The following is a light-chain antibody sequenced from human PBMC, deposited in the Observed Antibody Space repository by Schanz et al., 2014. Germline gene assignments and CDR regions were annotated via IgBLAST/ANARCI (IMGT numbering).Light chain of an antibody. CDR3: QQSYRPPFT. CDR1: QSITSF. V-gene: IGKV1-39*01. CDR2: GAS. J-gene: IGKJ3*01. Sequence: DIQMTQSPSSLSASVGDRVTLSCRASQSITSFLNWYQHKPGRAPKLLIFGASSLQSGVPSRFSGSGSGTDFTLTISSLQPEDFATYYCQQSYRPPFTFGPGTKVDIK.